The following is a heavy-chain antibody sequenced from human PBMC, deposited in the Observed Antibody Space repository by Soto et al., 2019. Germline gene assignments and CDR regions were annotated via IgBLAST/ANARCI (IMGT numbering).Heavy chain of an antibody. V-gene: IGHV4-30-4*01. CDR2: IDYSGST. Sequence: PSETLSLTCTVSGGSISSGDYYWSWIHHPPGKGLEWIGYIDYSGSTYYNPSLKSRVTISVDTSKNQFSLKLSSVTAADTAVYYCARAGAYYDILTSADYYYGTDVWGNGNPVIVSS. CDR1: GGSISSGDYY. CDR3: ARAGAYYDILTSADYYYGTDV. D-gene: IGHD3-9*01. J-gene: IGHJ6*04.